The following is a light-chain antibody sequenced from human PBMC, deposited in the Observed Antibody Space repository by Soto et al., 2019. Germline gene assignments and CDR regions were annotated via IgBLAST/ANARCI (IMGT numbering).Light chain of an antibody. V-gene: IGLV2-18*01. J-gene: IGLJ1*01. CDR3: KLFTDSSPYV. Sequence: QSALTQPPSVSGSPGQSVTISCTGTSSDVGSYNRVSWYQQPPGTAPKLMIYEVNNRPSGVPDRFSGSKSGNTASLTISGLQAEDEADYYCKLFTDSSPYVFGTGTKVTVL. CDR1: SSDVGSYNR. CDR2: EVN.